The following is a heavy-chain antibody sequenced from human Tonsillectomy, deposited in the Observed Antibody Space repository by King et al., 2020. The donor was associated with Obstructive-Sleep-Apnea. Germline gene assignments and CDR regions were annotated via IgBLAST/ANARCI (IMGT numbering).Heavy chain of an antibody. J-gene: IGHJ4*02. CDR1: GFTFKNYW. D-gene: IGHD2-21*02. CDR3: ARVGGDRGIYFDY. V-gene: IGHV3-7*03. CDR2: IKQDGSEK. Sequence: VQLVESGGGLVQPGGSLRLSCSASGFTFKNYWMSWVRQAPGKGLEWVANIKQDGSEKYYVDSVKGRFTISRDNAKNSLYLQMNSLRAEDTAVYYCARVGGDRGIYFDYWGQGTLVTVSS.